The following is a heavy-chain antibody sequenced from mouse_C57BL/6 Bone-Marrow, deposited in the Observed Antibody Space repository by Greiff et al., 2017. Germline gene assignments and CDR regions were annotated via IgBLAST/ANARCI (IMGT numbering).Heavy chain of an antibody. V-gene: IGHV1-81*01. CDR1: GYTFTSYG. D-gene: IGHD2-2*01. Sequence: VQGVESGAELARPGASVKLSCKASGYTFTSYGISWVKQRTGQGLEWIGEIYPRSGNTYYNEKFKGKATLTADKSSSTAYMELRSLTSEDSAVYLCARSLPYGFYWYFDVWGTGTTVTVSS. CDR2: IYPRSGNT. J-gene: IGHJ1*03. CDR3: ARSLPYGFYWYFDV.